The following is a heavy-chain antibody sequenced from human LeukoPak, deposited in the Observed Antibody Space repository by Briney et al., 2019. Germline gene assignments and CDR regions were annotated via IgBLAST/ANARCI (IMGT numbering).Heavy chain of an antibody. CDR3: ARRDSSGWYYFDY. CDR1: GGSISGYY. V-gene: IGHV4-59*01. CDR2: ISYSGST. J-gene: IGHJ4*02. D-gene: IGHD6-19*01. Sequence: SETLSLTCTVSGGSISGYYWSWIRQPPGKGLEWLGFISYSGSTSYNPSLKSRVTISVDTSKNQFSLTLRSVTAADTAVYYCARRDSSGWYYFDYWGQGTLVTVSS.